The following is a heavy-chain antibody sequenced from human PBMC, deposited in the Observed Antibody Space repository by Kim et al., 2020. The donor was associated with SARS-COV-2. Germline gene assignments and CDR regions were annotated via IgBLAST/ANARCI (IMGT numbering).Heavy chain of an antibody. CDR1: GFTFSTYW. CDR3: ASGDLSYGMDV. Sequence: GGSLRLSCAASGFTFSTYWMYWVRQAPGKGLECVSRINTDGSSTHYADSVKGRFTITSDNAKNTLYLQMNSLSGEDTAVYYFASGDLSYGMDVWGQGTTVTVSS. D-gene: IGHD3-10*01. V-gene: IGHV3-74*01. J-gene: IGHJ6*02. CDR2: INTDGSST.